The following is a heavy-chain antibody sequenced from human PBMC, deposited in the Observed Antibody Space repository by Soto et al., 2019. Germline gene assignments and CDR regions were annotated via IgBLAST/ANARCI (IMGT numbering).Heavy chain of an antibody. J-gene: IGHJ5*02. D-gene: IGHD5-12*01. Sequence: QVQLVQSGAEVKKPGASVKVSCKASGYTFTSYYMHWVRQAPGQGLEWMGIINPSGGSTNYAQKFQGGVTMTRDTSTSTVYMDLSSLRSEDTALYYCARDWGGYENWFDPWGQGTLVTVSS. V-gene: IGHV1-46*01. CDR3: ARDWGGYENWFDP. CDR1: GYTFTSYY. CDR2: INPSGGST.